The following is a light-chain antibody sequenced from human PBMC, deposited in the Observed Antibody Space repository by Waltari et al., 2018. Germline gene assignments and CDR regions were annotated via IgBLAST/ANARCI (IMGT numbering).Light chain of an antibody. V-gene: IGLV2-11*01. CDR2: AVN. CDR3: CSFAGSQTVI. Sequence: QSALTQPRSVSGSPGQSVTISCTGTSSDIGGSDYVSWYQQHPGKAPKLVIYAVNKRPSWVPVHFSGSKSGNTAALTISGLQAEDEADYFCCSFAGSQTVIFGGGTRLTVL. J-gene: IGLJ2*01. CDR1: SSDIGGSDY.